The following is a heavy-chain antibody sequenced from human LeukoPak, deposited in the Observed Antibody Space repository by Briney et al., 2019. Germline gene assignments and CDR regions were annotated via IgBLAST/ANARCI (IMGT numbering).Heavy chain of an antibody. V-gene: IGHV4-38-2*02. CDR2: IYHSGST. CDR3: ARVPDIYCSSTSCYKAGYYYMDV. Sequence: SETLSLTCTVSGYSISSGYYWGWIRQPPGKGLEWIGSIYHSGSTYYNPSLKSRVTISVDTSKNQFSLKLSSVTAADTAVYYCARVPDIYCSSTSCYKAGYYYMDVWGKGTTVTVSS. J-gene: IGHJ6*03. CDR1: GYSISSGYY. D-gene: IGHD2-2*02.